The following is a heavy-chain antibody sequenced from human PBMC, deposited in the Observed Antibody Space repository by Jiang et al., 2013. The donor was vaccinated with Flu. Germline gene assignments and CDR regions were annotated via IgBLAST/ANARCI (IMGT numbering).Heavy chain of an antibody. J-gene: IGHJ3*02. CDR3: ARGGGEMATTRHAFDI. CDR2: TYYRSKWYN. Sequence: QTLSLTCAISGDSVSSNSAAWNWIRQSPSRGLEWLGRTYYRSKWYNDYAVSVKSRITINPDTSKNQFSLQLNSVTPEDTAVYYCARGGGEMATTRHAFDIWGQGTMVTVSS. CDR1: GDSVSSNSAA. D-gene: IGHD5-24*01. V-gene: IGHV6-1*01.